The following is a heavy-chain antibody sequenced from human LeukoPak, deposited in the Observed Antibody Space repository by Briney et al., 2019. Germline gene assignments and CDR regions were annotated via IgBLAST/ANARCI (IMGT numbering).Heavy chain of an antibody. Sequence: GGSLRLSCAASGFTLSTYWMSWVRQVPGKGLEWVANIKQDGTEKYYVDSVKGRFTISRDNAKNSLYLQMNSLRAEDTAVYYCARDPDYGDYDDAFDIWGQGTMVTVSS. V-gene: IGHV3-7*01. CDR1: GFTLSTYW. CDR2: IKQDGTEK. D-gene: IGHD4-17*01. J-gene: IGHJ3*02. CDR3: ARDPDYGDYDDAFDI.